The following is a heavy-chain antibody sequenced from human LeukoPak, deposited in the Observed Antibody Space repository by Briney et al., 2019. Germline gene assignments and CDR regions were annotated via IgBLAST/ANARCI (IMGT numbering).Heavy chain of an antibody. D-gene: IGHD2-2*01. CDR3: AKGLGYCSSTSCYADWFDP. Sequence: GGSLRLSCAASGFTFSSYAMSWVRQAPGKGLEWVSAISGSGGSTYYADSVKGPFTISRDNSKNTLYLQMNSLRAEDTAVYYCAKGLGYCSSTSCYADWFDPWGQGTLVTVSS. J-gene: IGHJ5*02. CDR2: ISGSGGST. V-gene: IGHV3-23*01. CDR1: GFTFSSYA.